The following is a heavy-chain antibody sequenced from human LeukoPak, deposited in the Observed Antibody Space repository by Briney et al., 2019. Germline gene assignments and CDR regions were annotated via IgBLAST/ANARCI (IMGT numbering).Heavy chain of an antibody. V-gene: IGHV4-59*08. CDR3: ARQPSGWADY. D-gene: IGHD6-19*01. J-gene: IGHJ4*02. CDR2: IYYSGYT. CDR1: GGSLSSYY. Sequence: SETLSLTCTVSGGSLSSYYWSWIRQPPGKGLEWIGYIYYSGYTKYNPSLKSRVTISVDTSKNQFSLKLSSVTAADTAVYYCARQPSGWADYWGQGTLVTVSS.